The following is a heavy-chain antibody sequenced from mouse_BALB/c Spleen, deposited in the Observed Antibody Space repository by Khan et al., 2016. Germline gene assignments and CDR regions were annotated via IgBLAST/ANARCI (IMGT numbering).Heavy chain of an antibody. CDR2: ISYSGST. Sequence: EVQLQESGPGLVKPSQSLSLTCTVTGYSITSDYAWNWIRQFPGNKLEWMGYISYSGSTSYNPSLKSRISITRDTSKNRFFLQLNSVTTEDTATYYCARETGPYAMDYWGQGTSVTVSS. V-gene: IGHV3-2*02. D-gene: IGHD4-1*01. J-gene: IGHJ4*01. CDR3: ARETGPYAMDY. CDR1: GYSITSDYA.